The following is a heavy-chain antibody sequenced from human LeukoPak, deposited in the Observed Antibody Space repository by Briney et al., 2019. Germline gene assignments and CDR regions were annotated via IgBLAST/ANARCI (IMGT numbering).Heavy chain of an antibody. V-gene: IGHV3-30*02. D-gene: IGHD2-2*01. CDR1: GFTFSSYG. CDR3: AKVREVPAALDAFDI. CDR2: IRYDGSNK. Sequence: GGSLRLSCAASGFTFSSYGMHWVRQAPGKGLEWVAFIRYDGSNKYYADSVKGRFTISRDNSKNTLYLQMNSLRAEDTAVYYCAKVREVPAALDAFDIWGQGTMVTVSS. J-gene: IGHJ3*02.